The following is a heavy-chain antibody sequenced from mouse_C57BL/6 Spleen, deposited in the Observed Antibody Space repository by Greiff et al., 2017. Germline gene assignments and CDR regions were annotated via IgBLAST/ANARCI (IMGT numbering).Heavy chain of an antibody. D-gene: IGHD4-1*01. CDR3: ARKDWDVRGGFAY. CDR1: GYTFTSYW. V-gene: IGHV1-55*01. CDR2: IYPGSGST. Sequence: QVQLQQPGAELVKPGASVKMSCKASGYTFTSYWITWVKQRPGQGLEWIGDIYPGSGSTNYNEKFKSKDTLTVDTSSSTAYMQLSSLTSEDSAVNYCARKDWDVRGGFAYWGQGTLVTVSA. J-gene: IGHJ3*01.